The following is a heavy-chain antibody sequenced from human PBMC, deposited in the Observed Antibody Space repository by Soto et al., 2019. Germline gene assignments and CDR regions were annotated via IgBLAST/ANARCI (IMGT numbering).Heavy chain of an antibody. Sequence: WWSLRLSCSASGFTFSSYGMHWFRQAPGKGLEWVAVIWYDGSNKYYADSVKGRFTISRDNSKNTLYLQMNSLRAEDTAVYYCARDRYRYCSGGSCYFSWFDPWGQGTLVTVSS. J-gene: IGHJ5*02. CDR2: IWYDGSNK. CDR3: ARDRYRYCSGGSCYFSWFDP. V-gene: IGHV3-33*01. CDR1: GFTFSSYG. D-gene: IGHD2-15*01.